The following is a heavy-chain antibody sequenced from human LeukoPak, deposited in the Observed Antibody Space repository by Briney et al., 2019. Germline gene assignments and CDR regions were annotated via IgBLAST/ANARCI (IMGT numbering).Heavy chain of an antibody. CDR3: ARQKDGYFDY. Sequence: GESLKISCKGSGYSFSSYWIAWVRQLPGKGLEWMGIIFPGDSDTRYSPSFQGQITISADKSISTAFSQWSSLKASDSAMYYCARQKDGYFDYWGQGTLVTVSS. CDR1: GYSFSSYW. V-gene: IGHV5-51*01. CDR2: IFPGDSDT. D-gene: IGHD2-15*01. J-gene: IGHJ4*02.